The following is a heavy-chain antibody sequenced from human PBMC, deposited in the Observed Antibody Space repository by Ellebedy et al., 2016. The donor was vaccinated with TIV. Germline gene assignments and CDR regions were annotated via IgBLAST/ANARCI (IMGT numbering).Heavy chain of an antibody. V-gene: IGHV3-30*18. D-gene: IGHD2-2*02. J-gene: IGHJ3*02. CDR2: ISYDGSNK. CDR3: AKLDVGVVVPAAIGAFDI. CDR1: GFTFSSYG. Sequence: GGSLRLXXAASGFTFSSYGMHWVRQAPGKGLEWVAVISYDGSNKYYADSVKGRFTISRDNSKNTLYLQMNSLRAEDTAVYYCAKLDVGVVVPAAIGAFDIWGQGTMVTVSS.